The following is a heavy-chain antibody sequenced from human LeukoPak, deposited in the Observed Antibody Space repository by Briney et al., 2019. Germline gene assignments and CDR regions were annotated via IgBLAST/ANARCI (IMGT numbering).Heavy chain of an antibody. CDR2: IKQDGSEK. J-gene: IGHJ4*02. CDR1: GFTFSTYW. CDR3: ARGFSYGHAY. Sequence: GSLRLSCAASGFTFSTYWMNWVRQAPGRGLEWVANIKQDGSEKYYVDSVRGRFTISRDNAKNSLYLQMNSLRAEDTAVYYCARGFSYGHAYWGQGTLVTVSS. V-gene: IGHV3-7*01. D-gene: IGHD5-18*01.